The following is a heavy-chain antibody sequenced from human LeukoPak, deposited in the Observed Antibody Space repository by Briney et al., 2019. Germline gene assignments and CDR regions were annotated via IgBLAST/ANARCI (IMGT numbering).Heavy chain of an antibody. J-gene: IGHJ4*02. CDR1: GFTFSSYT. CDR3: ARAGPIKGDY. D-gene: IGHD1-1*01. CDR2: ISSSSSTI. V-gene: IGHV3-48*04. Sequence: GGSLRLSCAASGFTFSSYTISWVRQAPGKGLEWVSYISSSSSTIYYADSVKGRFTISRDNAKNSLYLQMNSLRAEDTAVYYCARAGPIKGDYWGQGTLVTVSS.